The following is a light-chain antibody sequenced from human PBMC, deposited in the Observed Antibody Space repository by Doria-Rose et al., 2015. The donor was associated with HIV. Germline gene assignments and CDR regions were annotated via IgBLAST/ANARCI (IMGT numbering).Light chain of an antibody. CDR2: WAS. CDR3: QQYYDTPS. Sequence: VLTQPPESLGMPLGERATLNCKSNQSLLYTSKNYLAWYQQKPGQPPKLLIYWASTRQSGVPARFRGSGSGTDFTLTISSLEAEDVAVYYCQQYYDTPSFGPGTTVDIK. J-gene: IGKJ3*01. CDR1: QSLLYTSKNY. V-gene: IGKV4-1*01.